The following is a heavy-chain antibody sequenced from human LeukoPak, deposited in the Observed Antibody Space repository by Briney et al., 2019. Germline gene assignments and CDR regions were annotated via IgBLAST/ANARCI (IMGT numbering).Heavy chain of an antibody. Sequence: GGSLGLSCAASGFTFSSYWMHLVRQAPGEGLVWVSRINSGGSSTSYADSVKGRFTISRDNAKNTLYLQMNSLRAEDTAVYYCARDVGSYYPYQWFDPWGQGTLVTVSS. J-gene: IGHJ5*02. D-gene: IGHD1-26*01. CDR3: ARDVGSYYPYQWFDP. CDR2: INSGGSST. V-gene: IGHV3-74*01. CDR1: GFTFSSYW.